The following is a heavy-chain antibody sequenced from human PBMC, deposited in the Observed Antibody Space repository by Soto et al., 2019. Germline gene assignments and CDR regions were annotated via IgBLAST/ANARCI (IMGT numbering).Heavy chain of an antibody. CDR3: ARLICASSICYFPAWFDP. V-gene: IGHV4-31*03. CDR2: IYHFGTT. Sequence: QVQLQESGPGLVKPSQTLSLTCTVSGDSINSDGYFWSWIRQHPGKGLEWIGSIYHFGTTYYNPSLSSRLNMSRDTSKNQFSLTLNSVTAADTAVYYCARLICASSICYFPAWFDPWGRGTLVTVSS. CDR1: GDSINSDGYF. D-gene: IGHD2-21*01. J-gene: IGHJ5*02.